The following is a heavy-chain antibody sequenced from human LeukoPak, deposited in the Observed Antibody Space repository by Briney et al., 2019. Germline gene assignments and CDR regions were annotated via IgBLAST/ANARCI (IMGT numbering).Heavy chain of an antibody. J-gene: IGHJ4*02. CDR3: AKAVVYDGNANYFDY. Sequence: GSLRLSCAASGFPFTSHAMSWVRQAPGKGLEWVSGMSGTGGSAYYADSVKGRFTISRDNSKNTLYLQMNSLRAEDTAVYYCAKAVVYDGNANYFDYWGQGTLVTVSS. CDR1: GFPFTSHA. V-gene: IGHV3-23*01. D-gene: IGHD3-22*01. CDR2: MSGTGGSA.